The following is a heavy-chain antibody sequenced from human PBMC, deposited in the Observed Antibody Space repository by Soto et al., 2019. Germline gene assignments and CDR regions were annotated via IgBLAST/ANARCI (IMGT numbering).Heavy chain of an antibody. CDR2: IYHSGST. CDR1: GSSISSGGYS. CDR3: ARARGDYGGNKHRGQVYYFDY. V-gene: IGHV4-30-2*01. D-gene: IGHD4-17*01. Sequence: SETLSLTCAVSGSSISSGGYSWSWIRQPPGKGLEWIGYIYHSGSTYYNPSLKSRVTISVDRSKNQFSLKLSSVTAADTAVYYCARARGDYGGNKHRGQVYYFDYWGQGTLVTVSS. J-gene: IGHJ4*02.